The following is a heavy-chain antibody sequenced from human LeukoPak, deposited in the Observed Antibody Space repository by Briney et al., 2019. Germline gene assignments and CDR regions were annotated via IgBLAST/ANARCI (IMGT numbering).Heavy chain of an antibody. CDR1: GFTFSNYG. V-gene: IGHV3-33*01. CDR2: IWYDGSNK. Sequence: GRSLRLSCAASGFTFSNYGMHWVRQAPGKGLEWVAVIWYDGSNKYYADSVKGRFAISRDNSKNTLYLQMNSLRAEDTAVYYCAGNYGPYYFDYWGQGTLVTVSS. CDR3: AGNYGPYYFDY. J-gene: IGHJ4*02. D-gene: IGHD3-10*01.